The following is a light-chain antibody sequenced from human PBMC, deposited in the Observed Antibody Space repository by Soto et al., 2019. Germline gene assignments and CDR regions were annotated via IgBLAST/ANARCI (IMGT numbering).Light chain of an antibody. CDR1: NIGIKS. CDR3: QVWDSGSDSFV. J-gene: IGLJ1*01. CDR2: DDR. V-gene: IGLV3-21*02. Sequence: SYELTQPPSVSVAPGQTARITCGGNNIGIKSVHWYHQKPGQAPLLVVYDDRYRPSGIPERFSGSNSGNTATLTISRVEAGDEADYYCQVWDSGSDSFVFGSGIKLTVL.